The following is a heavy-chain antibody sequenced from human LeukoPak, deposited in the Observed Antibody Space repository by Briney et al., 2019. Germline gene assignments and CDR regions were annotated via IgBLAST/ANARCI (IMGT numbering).Heavy chain of an antibody. CDR3: ARGSVWGSYPNWFDP. CDR1: GGSISSYY. V-gene: IGHV4-4*07. J-gene: IGHJ5*02. CDR2: IYTSGST. D-gene: IGHD3-16*02. Sequence: PSETLSLTCTVSGGSISSYYWSWIRQPAGKGLEWIGRIYTSGSTNYNPSLKSRVTMSVDTSKNQFSLKLSSVTAADTAVYYCARGSVWGSYPNWFDPWGQRTLVTVSS.